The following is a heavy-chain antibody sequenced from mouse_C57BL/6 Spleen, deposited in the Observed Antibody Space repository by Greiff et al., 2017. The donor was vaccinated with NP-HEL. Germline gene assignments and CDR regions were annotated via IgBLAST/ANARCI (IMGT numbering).Heavy chain of an antibody. V-gene: IGHV5-9-1*02. J-gene: IGHJ1*03. CDR1: GFTFSSYA. Sequence: EVHLVESGAGLVKPGGSLKLSCAASGFTFSSYAMSWVRQTPEKRLEWVAYISSGGDYTYYADTVKGRFTISRDNARNTLYLQMSSLKSEDTAMYYCTRGGLRHWYFDVWGTGTTVTVSS. D-gene: IGHD2-4*01. CDR3: TRGGLRHWYFDV. CDR2: ISSGGDYT.